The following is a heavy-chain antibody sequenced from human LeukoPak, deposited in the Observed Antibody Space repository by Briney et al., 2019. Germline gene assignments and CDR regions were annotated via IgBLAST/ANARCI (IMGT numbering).Heavy chain of an antibody. V-gene: IGHV3-23*01. J-gene: IGHJ5*02. D-gene: IGHD6-6*01. CDR2: VSGTGGRT. CDR3: VKASSSSPQYNWFDA. Sequence: PGGSLRLSCAASGFTFSTYAMSWVRQAPGKGLEWVSFVSGTGGRTYYADSVKGRFTISRDNSKNTLYLQMNSPRAEDTALYYCVKASSSSPQYNWFDAWGQGTLVTVSS. CDR1: GFTFSTYA.